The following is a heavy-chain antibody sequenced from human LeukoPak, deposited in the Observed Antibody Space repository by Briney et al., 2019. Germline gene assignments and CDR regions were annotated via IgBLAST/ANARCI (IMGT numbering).Heavy chain of an antibody. D-gene: IGHD3-10*01. J-gene: IGHJ4*02. CDR3: ASFYEYYYGSGSYYTQDY. V-gene: IGHV3-53*01. CDR2: IYSGGST. CDR1: GYTFSDYW. Sequence: GGSLRLSCAGSGYTFSDYWMSWVRQAPGKGLEWVSVIYSGGSTYYADSVKGRFTISRDNSKNTLYLQMNSLRAEDTAVYYCASFYEYYYGSGSYYTQDYWGQGTLVTVSS.